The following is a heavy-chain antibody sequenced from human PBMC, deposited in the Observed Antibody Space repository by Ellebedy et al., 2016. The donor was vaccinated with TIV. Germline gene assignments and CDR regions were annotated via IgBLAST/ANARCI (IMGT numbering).Heavy chain of an antibody. CDR1: GFSLSTSGMC. CDR2: IDWDDDK. J-gene: IGHJ6*02. CDR3: ARMGQHYYDSSGYYSAPYYYGMDV. D-gene: IGHD3-22*01. Sequence: SGPTLVKPTQTLTLTCTFSGFSLSTSGMCVSWIRQPPGKALEWLARIDWDDDKYYSTSLKTRLTISKDTSKNQVVLTMTNMDPVDTATYYCARMGQHYYDSSGYYSAPYYYGMDVWGQGTTVTVSS. V-gene: IGHV2-70*11.